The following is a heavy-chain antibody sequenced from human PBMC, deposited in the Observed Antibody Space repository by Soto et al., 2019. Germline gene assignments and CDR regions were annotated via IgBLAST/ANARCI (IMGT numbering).Heavy chain of an antibody. D-gene: IGHD1-26*01. Sequence: EVQLVQSGAEVKKPGESLKISCKGSGYTFTNYWIGWLRQMPGKGLEWMGIIYPGDSDTRYSPSFQGQVTISADKSNSTAYLQWSSLKASDTAMYYCAKPPYRGTYSDAFDTWGQGTMVTVSS. CDR1: GYTFTNYW. V-gene: IGHV5-51*01. CDR3: AKPPYRGTYSDAFDT. J-gene: IGHJ3*02. CDR2: IYPGDSDT.